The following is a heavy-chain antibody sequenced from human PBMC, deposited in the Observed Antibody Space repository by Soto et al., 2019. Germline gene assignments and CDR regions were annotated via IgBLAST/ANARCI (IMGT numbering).Heavy chain of an antibody. CDR2: IWYDGSNK. Sequence: PGGSLRLSCAASGFTFSSYGMHWVRQAPGKGLEWVAVIWYDGSNKYYADSVKGRFTISRDNSKNTLYLQMNSLRAEDTAVYSCARDNLGYCSGGSCSSFASWGQGTLVTVSS. D-gene: IGHD2-15*01. J-gene: IGHJ4*02. V-gene: IGHV3-33*01. CDR1: GFTFSSYG. CDR3: ARDNLGYCSGGSCSSFAS.